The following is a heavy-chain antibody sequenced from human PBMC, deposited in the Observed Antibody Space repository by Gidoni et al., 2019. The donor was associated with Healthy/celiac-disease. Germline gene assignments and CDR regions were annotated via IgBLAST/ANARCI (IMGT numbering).Heavy chain of an antibody. CDR3: ARVDTAMAGLFYYYGMDV. CDR2: IWYDGSNK. J-gene: IGHJ6*02. CDR1: GFTFSSYG. D-gene: IGHD5-18*01. V-gene: IGHV3-33*01. Sequence: QVQLVESGGGVVQPGRSLRLSCAASGFTFSSYGMHWVRQAPGKGLEGVTLIWYDGSNKYYADSVKGRFTISRDNSKNTLYLQMNSLRAEDTAVYYCARVDTAMAGLFYYYGMDVWGQGTTVTVSS.